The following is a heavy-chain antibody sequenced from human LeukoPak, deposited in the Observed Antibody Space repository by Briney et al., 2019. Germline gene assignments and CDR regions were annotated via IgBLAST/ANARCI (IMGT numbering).Heavy chain of an antibody. Sequence: AGGSLRLSCAASGFTFSSYEMNWVRQAPGKGLEWVSYISSSGSTIYYADSVKGRFTISRDNAKNSLYLQMNSLRAEDTAVYYCARGVYYDSSGPHDYWGQGTLVTVSS. CDR3: ARGVYYDSSGPHDY. J-gene: IGHJ4*02. CDR2: ISSSGSTI. CDR1: GFTFSSYE. V-gene: IGHV3-48*03. D-gene: IGHD3-22*01.